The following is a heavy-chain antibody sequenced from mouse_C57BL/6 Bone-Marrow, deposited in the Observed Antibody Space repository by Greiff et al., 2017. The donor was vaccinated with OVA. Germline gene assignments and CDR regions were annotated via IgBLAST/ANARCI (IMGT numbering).Heavy chain of an antibody. Sequence: VQLQQSGAELVRPGASVKLSCTASGFNIKDDYMHWVKQRPEQGLEWIGWIDPENGDPEYASKFQGKATITADTSSNTAYLQLSSLTSEDTAVYYCTTFDGYYTAWFAYWGQGTLVTVSA. CDR1: GFNIKDDY. CDR3: TTFDGYYTAWFAY. V-gene: IGHV14-4*01. D-gene: IGHD2-3*01. CDR2: IDPENGDP. J-gene: IGHJ3*01.